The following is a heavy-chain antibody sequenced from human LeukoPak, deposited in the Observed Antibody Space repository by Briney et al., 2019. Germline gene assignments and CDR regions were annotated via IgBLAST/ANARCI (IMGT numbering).Heavy chain of an antibody. CDR3: AKGYSIAAAPRYFDY. CDR1: GFTFSSYA. CDR2: ISGSGGST. J-gene: IGHJ4*02. D-gene: IGHD6-13*01. Sequence: GGSLRLSCAASGFTFSSYAMSWVRQAPGKGLEWVSAISGSGGSTYYADSVKGRFTISRDNSKNTLCLQMNSLRAEDTAVYYCAKGYSIAAAPRYFDYWGQGTLVTVSS. V-gene: IGHV3-23*01.